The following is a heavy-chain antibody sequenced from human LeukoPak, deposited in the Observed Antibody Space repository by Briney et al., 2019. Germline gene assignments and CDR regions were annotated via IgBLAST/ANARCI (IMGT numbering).Heavy chain of an antibody. J-gene: IGHJ6*02. CDR3: ARVLGYCSSTSCDNSYYYYYGMDV. CDR2: INHSGST. V-gene: IGHV4-34*01. Sequence: PSETLSLTCAVYGGSFSGYYWSWIRQSPGKGLEWIGEINHSGSTNYNPSLKSRVTISVDTSKNQFSLKLSSVTAADTAVYYCARVLGYCSSTSCDNSYYYYYGMDVWGQGTTVTVSS. CDR1: GGSFSGYY. D-gene: IGHD2-2*02.